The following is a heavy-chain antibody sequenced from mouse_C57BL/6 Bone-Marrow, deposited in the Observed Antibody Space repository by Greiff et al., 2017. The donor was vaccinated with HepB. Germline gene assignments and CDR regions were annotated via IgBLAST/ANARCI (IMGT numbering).Heavy chain of an antibody. CDR1: GYTFTDYY. CDR3: AREALPYFDY. V-gene: IGHV1-19*01. J-gene: IGHJ2*01. Sequence: EVQLQQSGPVLVKPGASVKMSCKASGYTFTDYYMNWVKQSHGKSLEWIGVINPYNGGTSYNQKFKGKATLTVDKSSSTAYMELNSLTSEDSAVYYCAREALPYFDYWGQGTTLTVSS. CDR2: INPYNGGT.